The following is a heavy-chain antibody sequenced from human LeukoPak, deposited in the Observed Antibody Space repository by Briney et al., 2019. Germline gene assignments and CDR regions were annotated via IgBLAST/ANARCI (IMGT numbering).Heavy chain of an antibody. CDR2: IYHSGST. CDR1: GGSISSGGYS. CDR3: ARARYDILTGYSPPGYYFDY. V-gene: IGHV4-30-2*01. J-gene: IGHJ4*02. Sequence: ASQTPSLTCAVSGGSISSGGYSWSWIRQPPGKGLEWIWYIYHSGSTYYNPSLKSRVTISVDRSKNQFSLKLSSVTAADTAVYYCARARYDILTGYSPPGYYFDYWGQGTLVTVSS. D-gene: IGHD3-9*01.